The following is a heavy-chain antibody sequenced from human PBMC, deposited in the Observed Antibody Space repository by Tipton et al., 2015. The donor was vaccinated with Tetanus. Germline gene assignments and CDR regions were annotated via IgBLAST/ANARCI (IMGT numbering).Heavy chain of an antibody. Sequence: SLRLSCAASGFTFSTYDMHWVRQATGKGLEWVSAISGSGGSTYYVDSVKGRFTISRDNSKNTLYLQLNSLRAEDTAVYYCAKDHGPEITSVAASRYYYYGMDVWGQGTTVTGSS. D-gene: IGHD2-15*01. J-gene: IGHJ6*02. CDR1: GFTFSTYD. CDR2: ISGSGGST. CDR3: AKDHGPEITSVAASRYYYYGMDV. V-gene: IGHV3-23*01.